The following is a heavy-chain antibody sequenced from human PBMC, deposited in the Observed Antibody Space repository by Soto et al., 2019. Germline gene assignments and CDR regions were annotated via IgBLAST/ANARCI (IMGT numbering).Heavy chain of an antibody. D-gene: IGHD2-2*01. CDR1: GFTFSSYN. CDR3: AIACSSTSCYDSCGMDV. V-gene: IGHV3-21*01. CDR2: ISGSSSHI. J-gene: IGHJ6*02. Sequence: DVQLVESGGGLVKPGASLRLSCEASGFTFSSYNMNWVRQAPGKGLEWVSAISGSSSHIYYADSLKGRFTISRDNAKNSLCLQMNSLRAGDTAVDYCAIACSSTSCYDSCGMDVWGQGTTVTVSS.